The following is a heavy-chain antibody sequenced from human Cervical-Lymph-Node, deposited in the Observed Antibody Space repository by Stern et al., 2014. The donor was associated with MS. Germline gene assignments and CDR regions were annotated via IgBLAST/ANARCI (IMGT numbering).Heavy chain of an antibody. V-gene: IGHV1-69*01. D-gene: IGHD6-13*01. CDR3: ATNSAGPYYYYGMDV. CDR1: GGTFSRFA. J-gene: IGHJ6*02. Sequence: VHLVESGAEVKKPGSSVKVSCKASGGTFSRFAISWVRQAPGQGLEWIGGITPIFDTTDSAQRFQGRITITADESTSTAYMELSSLRSEDTAFYYCATNSAGPYYYYGMDVWGQGTTVTVSS. CDR2: ITPIFDTT.